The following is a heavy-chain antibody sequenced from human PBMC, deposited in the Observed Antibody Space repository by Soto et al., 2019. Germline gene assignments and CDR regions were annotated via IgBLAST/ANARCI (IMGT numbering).Heavy chain of an antibody. J-gene: IGHJ3*02. D-gene: IGHD3-22*01. Sequence: QVQLVESGGGVVQPGRSLRISCAASGLTFSNYAMHWVRQAPGKGLEWVAVISYDGSNKYYADSVKGRLAISRDNSKNTLSLQMNSLRAEDTAVYYCTSDYYDSSGYYPGEAFDIWGQGTMVTVSS. CDR2: ISYDGSNK. V-gene: IGHV3-30*09. CDR1: GLTFSNYA. CDR3: TSDYYDSSGYYPGEAFDI.